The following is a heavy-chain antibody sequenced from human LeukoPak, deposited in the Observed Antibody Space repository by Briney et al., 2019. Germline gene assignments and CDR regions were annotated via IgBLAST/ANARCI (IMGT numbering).Heavy chain of an antibody. J-gene: IGHJ4*02. Sequence: GGSLRLSCAASGFTFSSYAMSWVRQAPGKGLEWVSAISGSGGSTYYADSVKGRFTISRDNSKNTLYLQMNSLRAEDTAVYYCAKVGAVAGLRWGQYYFDYWGQGTLVTVSS. V-gene: IGHV3-23*01. D-gene: IGHD6-19*01. CDR1: GFTFSSYA. CDR2: ISGSGGST. CDR3: AKVGAVAGLRWGQYYFDY.